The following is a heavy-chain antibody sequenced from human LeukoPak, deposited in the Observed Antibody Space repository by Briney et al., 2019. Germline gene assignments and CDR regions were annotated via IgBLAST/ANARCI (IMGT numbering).Heavy chain of an antibody. J-gene: IGHJ4*02. Sequence: VKVSCKASGGTFSSYAISWVRQAPGQGLGWMGGIIPIFGTANYAQKFQGRVTITADESTSTAYMELSSLRAEDTAVYYCASYRGARGEHDYWGQGTLVTVSS. V-gene: IGHV1-69*01. CDR3: ASYRGARGEHDY. CDR2: IIPIFGTA. D-gene: IGHD3-16*01. CDR1: GGTFSSYA.